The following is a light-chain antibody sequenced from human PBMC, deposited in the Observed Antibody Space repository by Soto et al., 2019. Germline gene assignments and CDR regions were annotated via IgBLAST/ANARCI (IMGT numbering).Light chain of an antibody. CDR3: CSYAGTYTYVV. V-gene: IGLV2-11*01. CDR1: SSDVGDYNY. CDR2: DVT. Sequence: QSVLTQPRSVSGSPGQSVTIYCTGTSSDVGDYNYVSWYQQRPGRAPKLMIYDVTQRPSGVPDRFSGSKSGNTASLTISGLQAEDEADYYCCSYAGTYTYVVFGGGTKLTVL. J-gene: IGLJ2*01.